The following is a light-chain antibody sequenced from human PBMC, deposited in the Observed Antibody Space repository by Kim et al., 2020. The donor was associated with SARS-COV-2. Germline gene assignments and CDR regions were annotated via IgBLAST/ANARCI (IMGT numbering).Light chain of an antibody. CDR3: QHYRTSIFT. J-gene: IGKJ3*01. CDR2: GAS. CDR1: QTITSSS. Sequence: EVVLTQSPGTLSLSPGERATLSCRASQTITSSSLAWYQQNPGQPPRLLIYGASNRAIGIPDRFSGSGSGTDFTLTISRLEPEDFAVYYCQHYRTSIFTFGPGTKVDIK. V-gene: IGKV3-20*01.